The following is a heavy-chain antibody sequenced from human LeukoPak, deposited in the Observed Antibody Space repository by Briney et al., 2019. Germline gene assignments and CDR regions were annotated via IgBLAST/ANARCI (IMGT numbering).Heavy chain of an antibody. CDR1: GYTFTSYY. J-gene: IGHJ4*02. CDR3: ARSPGWWALDY. CDR2: INGGNGNT. Sequence: ASVKVSCRASGYTFTSYYMHWVRQAPGQRLEWMGYINGGNGNTKYSPDFKGRVTFTGDTSATTAYMEVSSLRSEDMTVYYCARSPGWWALDYWGQGTLVTVSS. D-gene: IGHD2-8*02. V-gene: IGHV1-3*03.